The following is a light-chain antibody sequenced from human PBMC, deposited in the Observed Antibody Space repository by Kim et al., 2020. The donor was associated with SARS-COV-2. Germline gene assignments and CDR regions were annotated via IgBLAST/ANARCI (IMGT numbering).Light chain of an antibody. J-gene: IGLJ1*01. CDR3: EAWDSSTGV. V-gene: IGLV3-1*01. CDR1: KWGDKY. CDR2: QDS. Sequence: SYELTQPPSVSVSPGQTASITCSGDKWGDKYACWYQQKPGQSPVLVIYQDSKRPSGSPERFSGSYSGNTATLTISGTQAMDEADYYFEAWDSSTGVVGTG.